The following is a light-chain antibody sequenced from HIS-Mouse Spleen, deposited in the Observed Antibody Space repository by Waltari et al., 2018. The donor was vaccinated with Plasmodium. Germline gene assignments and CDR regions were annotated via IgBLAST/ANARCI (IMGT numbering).Light chain of an antibody. CDR1: ALPKKY. J-gene: IGLJ3*02. CDR3: YSTDSSGNHRV. CDR2: EDR. Sequence: SYELTQPPSVSVSPGQTARITCSGDALPKKYAYWYQQKSGQAPVLVIYEDRQRPSGIPERFSGSRSGTMATLTISGAQVEDEADYYCYSTDSSGNHRVFGGGTKLTVL. V-gene: IGLV3-10*01.